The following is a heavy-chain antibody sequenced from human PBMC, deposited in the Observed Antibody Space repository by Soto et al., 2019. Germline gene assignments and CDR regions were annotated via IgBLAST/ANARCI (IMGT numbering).Heavy chain of an antibody. V-gene: IGHV3-23*01. CDR3: AKGRVVVVAATPFDY. J-gene: IGHJ4*02. CDR1: GFTFSSYA. Sequence: EVQLLESGGGLVQPGGSLRLSCAASGFTFSSYAMSWVRQAPGKGLEWVSAISGSGGSTYYADSVKGRFTISRDNSKNTLYLPMNSLRAEDTAVYYCAKGRVVVVAATPFDYWGQGTLVTVSS. D-gene: IGHD2-15*01. CDR2: ISGSGGST.